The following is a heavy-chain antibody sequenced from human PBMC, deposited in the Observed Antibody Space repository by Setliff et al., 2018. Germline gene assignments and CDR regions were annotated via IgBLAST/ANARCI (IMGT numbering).Heavy chain of an antibody. V-gene: IGHV4-39*01. CDR3: ASRGKQGVLWFGESLGAFDI. D-gene: IGHD3-10*01. CDR1: GGSISSSSYY. CDR2: IYYSGST. J-gene: IGHJ3*02. Sequence: KTSETLSLTCTVSGGSISSSSYYWGWIRQPPGKGLEWIGSIYYSGSTYYNPSLKSRVTISVDTSKNQFSLKLSSVTAADTAVYYCASRGKQGVLWFGESLGAFDIWGQGTMVTVSS.